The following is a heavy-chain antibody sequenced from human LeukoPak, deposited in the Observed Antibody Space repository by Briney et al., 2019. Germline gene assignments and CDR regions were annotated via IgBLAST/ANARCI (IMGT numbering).Heavy chain of an antibody. CDR3: AKGWGYCSGGSCYSSDAFDI. V-gene: IGHV1-8*01. Sequence: GASVKVSCKASGYTFTSYDINWVRQATGQGLEWMGWMNPNSGNTGYAQKFQGRVTMTRNTSISTAYMELSSLRSEDTAVYYCAKGWGYCSGGSCYSSDAFDIWGQGTMVTVSS. CDR1: GYTFTSYD. J-gene: IGHJ3*02. CDR2: MNPNSGNT. D-gene: IGHD2-15*01.